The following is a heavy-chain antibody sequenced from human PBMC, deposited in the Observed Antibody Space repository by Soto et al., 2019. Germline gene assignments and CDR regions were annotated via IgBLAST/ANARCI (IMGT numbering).Heavy chain of an antibody. Sequence: SVKVSCKASGYTFTGYYMHWVRQAPGQGLEWMGGIIPIFGTANYTQKFQGRVTITADESTSTAYMELSSLRSEDTAVYYCYYFGPNGYWGQGTLVTVSS. V-gene: IGHV1-69*13. J-gene: IGHJ4*02. D-gene: IGHD3-10*01. CDR2: IIPIFGTA. CDR1: GYTFTGYY. CDR3: YYFGPNGY.